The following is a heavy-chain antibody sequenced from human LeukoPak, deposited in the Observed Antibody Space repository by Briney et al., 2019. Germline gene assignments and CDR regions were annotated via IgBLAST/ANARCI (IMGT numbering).Heavy chain of an antibody. CDR2: VFYNGAT. Sequence: PSETLSLTCIVSGGSISSSIYYWAWVRQPPGKGLEWIGTVFYNGATQYSPSLRSRVTISIDTSTNQFSLKLSSVTAADTAVYYCARERGATGGYDYWGQGTLVTVSS. CDR1: GGSISSSIYY. J-gene: IGHJ4*02. V-gene: IGHV4-39*07. CDR3: ARERGATGGYDY. D-gene: IGHD1-1*01.